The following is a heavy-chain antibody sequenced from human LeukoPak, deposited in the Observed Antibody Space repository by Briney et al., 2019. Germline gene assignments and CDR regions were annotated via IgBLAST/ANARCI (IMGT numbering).Heavy chain of an antibody. CDR3: TSPYSGSYYGFDY. CDR1: GFTFTRYA. CDR2: INSDGYST. D-gene: IGHD1-26*01. Sequence: GGSLRLSCAASGFTFTRYALSWVRQAPGKGLVWVSRINSDGYSTSYADSVKGRFTISRDNAKNTLYLQMNSLRGEDTAVYYNTSPYSGSYYGFDYWGHGTLVTDFS. V-gene: IGHV3-74*01. J-gene: IGHJ4*01.